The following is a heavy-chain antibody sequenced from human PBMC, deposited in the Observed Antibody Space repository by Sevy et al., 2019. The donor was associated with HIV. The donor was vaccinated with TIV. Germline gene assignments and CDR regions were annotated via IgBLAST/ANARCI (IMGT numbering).Heavy chain of an antibody. CDR2: INPNSGVT. Sequence: ASVKVSRKASGYTFTGQYIHWVRQAPGQGLQWMGWINPNSGVTNHAQEFQGRVTMTRDTSINTAYMELSGLKSDDTAVYYCARDLQLRGYSYGSFDHWGQGTLVTVSS. CDR3: ARDLQLRGYSYGSFDH. J-gene: IGHJ4*02. D-gene: IGHD5-18*01. CDR1: GYTFTGQY. V-gene: IGHV1-2*02.